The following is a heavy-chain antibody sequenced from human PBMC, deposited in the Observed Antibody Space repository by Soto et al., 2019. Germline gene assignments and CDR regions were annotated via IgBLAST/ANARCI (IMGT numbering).Heavy chain of an antibody. D-gene: IGHD2-2*01. Sequence: SVKVSCKASGDTFSSYSINWVRQAPGQGLEWMGRIIPILGVTNYAQKFQGRVTITADKSTSTVYMELSSLRTADTAVFYCAVRDCGSTSCYYYYMDVWGKGTTVTVS. CDR2: IIPILGVT. J-gene: IGHJ6*03. CDR1: GDTFSSYS. CDR3: AVRDCGSTSCYYYYMDV. V-gene: IGHV1-69*10.